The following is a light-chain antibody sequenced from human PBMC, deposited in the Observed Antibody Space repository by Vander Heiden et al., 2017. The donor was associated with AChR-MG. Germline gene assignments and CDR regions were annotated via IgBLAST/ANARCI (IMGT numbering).Light chain of an antibody. Sequence: DVVMTQSAPSLPVTLGQAATIPRRSSQCVVYSHRNPYSNWFRQRPGQSPRRLIYKVSNRDSGVPDRFSGGGSGTDFTLKISRVESEDVVVYYCMQSTHWPYTFGQGTKLEIK. CDR1: QCVVYSHRNPY. CDR3: MQSTHWPYT. CDR2: KVS. J-gene: IGKJ2*01. V-gene: IGKV2-30*01.